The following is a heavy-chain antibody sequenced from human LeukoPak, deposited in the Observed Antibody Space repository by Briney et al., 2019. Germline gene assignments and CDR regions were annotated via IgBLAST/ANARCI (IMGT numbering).Heavy chain of an antibody. CDR3: AIARGGSRNSCDV. Sequence: PGGSLRLSCAASGFTLNNYWMHWVRQAPGEGLVWVSRIKTDGIATAYADSVKGRFTISRDSAKNTLYLQMNSLRAEDTAVYYRAIARGGSRNSCDVWGQGTMVTVSS. CDR2: IKTDGIAT. V-gene: IGHV3-74*01. J-gene: IGHJ3*01. CDR1: GFTLNNYW. D-gene: IGHD2/OR15-2a*01.